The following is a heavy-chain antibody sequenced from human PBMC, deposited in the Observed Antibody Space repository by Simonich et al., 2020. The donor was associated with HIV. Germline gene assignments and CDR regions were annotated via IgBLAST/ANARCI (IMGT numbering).Heavy chain of an antibody. CDR2: INQSGST. CDR1: GGSFSGYY. V-gene: IGHV4-34*01. CDR3: ARLTAGGLGEYFQH. Sequence: QVQLQPWGAGLLKPSETLSLTCAVYGGSFSGYYWSWIRQPPGKGREWIGEINQSGSTNYKPSLKSLVTISVDTSKNQFSMKLSSVTAADTAVYYCARLTAGGLGEYFQHWGQGTLVTVSS. J-gene: IGHJ1*01. D-gene: IGHD6-13*01.